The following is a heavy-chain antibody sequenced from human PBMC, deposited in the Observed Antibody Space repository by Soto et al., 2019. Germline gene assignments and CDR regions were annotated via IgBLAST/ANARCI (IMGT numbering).Heavy chain of an antibody. V-gene: IGHV4-61*01. Sequence: PSESLSLTCTVSGGSVSSGSYYWSWVRQPPGKGLEWIGYIYYSGSTNYNPSLKSRVTISVDTSKNQFSLKLSSVTAADTAVYYRARGRDSGGADWFDPWGQGTLVTVSS. CDR1: GGSVSSGSYY. CDR2: IYYSGST. D-gene: IGHD2-15*01. CDR3: ARGRDSGGADWFDP. J-gene: IGHJ5*02.